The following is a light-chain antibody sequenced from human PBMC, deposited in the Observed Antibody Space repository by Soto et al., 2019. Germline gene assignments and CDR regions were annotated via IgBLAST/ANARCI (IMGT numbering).Light chain of an antibody. CDR3: QQSFSIPFT. CDR1: QTIGKY. J-gene: IGKJ3*01. CDR2: DAS. Sequence: DIQMTQSPSSLSAPVGDRVTITCRASQTIGKYLNWYQQQPGKAPKLLIYDASYLQSGVPSRFSGSESGTDFTLNISDLRPEDFATYYCQQSFSIPFTFGPGTKVDIK. V-gene: IGKV1-39*01.